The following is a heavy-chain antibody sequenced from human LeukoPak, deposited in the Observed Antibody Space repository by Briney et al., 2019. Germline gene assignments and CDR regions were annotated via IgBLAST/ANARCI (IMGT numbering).Heavy chain of an antibody. D-gene: IGHD6-13*01. CDR2: IDPGDSDT. Sequence: GESLKISCDGSGYSFSSHWIAWVRQRRGKGREWMGFIDPGDSDTRYSPSFQGQVTVSADESTRTAYVQWRSLDASDTAMYYCARRQLGSDTFDVWGQGTMVTV. CDR3: ARRQLGSDTFDV. CDR1: GYSFSSHW. J-gene: IGHJ3*01. V-gene: IGHV5-51*01.